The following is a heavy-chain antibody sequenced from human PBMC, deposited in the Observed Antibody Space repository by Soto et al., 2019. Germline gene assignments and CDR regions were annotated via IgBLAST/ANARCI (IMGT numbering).Heavy chain of an antibody. CDR3: ARRIAAAANTLFDP. CDR1: GGSISSYY. CDR2: IYYSGST. Sequence: QVQLQASGPGLVKPSETLSLTCTVSGGSISSYYWSWIRQPPGKGLEWIGYIYYSGSTNYNPSLKSRVAISGDTSKNQFSLKLSSVTASDTAVYYCARRIAAAANTLFDPWGQGTLVTVSS. V-gene: IGHV4-59*08. D-gene: IGHD6-13*01. J-gene: IGHJ5*02.